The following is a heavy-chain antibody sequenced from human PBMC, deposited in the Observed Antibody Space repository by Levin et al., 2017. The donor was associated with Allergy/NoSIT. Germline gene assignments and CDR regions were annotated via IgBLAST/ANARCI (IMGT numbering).Heavy chain of an antibody. CDR1: GFTFSSYA. J-gene: IGHJ3*02. Sequence: GESLKISCAASGFTFSSYAMSWVRQAPGKGLEWVSAISGSGGSTYYADSVKGRFTISRDNSKNTLYLQMNSLRAEDTAVYYCATADYYGSGDAFDIWGQGTMVTVSS. CDR3: ATADYYGSGDAFDI. V-gene: IGHV3-23*01. D-gene: IGHD3-10*01. CDR2: ISGSGGST.